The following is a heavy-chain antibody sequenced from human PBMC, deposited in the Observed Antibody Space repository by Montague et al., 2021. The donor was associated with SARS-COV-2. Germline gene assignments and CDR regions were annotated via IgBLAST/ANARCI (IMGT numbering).Heavy chain of an antibody. Sequence: SLRLSCAAYGVSLSSHWMSWVRKAPGKPLEWVANISPDGSAKFYVGSVKGRFTISRDNAKTSLYLQMNSLRVEDTAVYYCARSVDVWGQGTLVTVSS. V-gene: IGHV3-7*01. J-gene: IGHJ4*02. CDR2: ISPDGSAK. CDR3: ARSVDV. CDR1: GVSLSSHW.